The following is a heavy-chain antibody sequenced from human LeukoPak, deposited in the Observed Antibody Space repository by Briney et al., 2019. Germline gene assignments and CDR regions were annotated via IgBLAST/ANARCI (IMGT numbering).Heavy chain of an antibody. CDR2: ISGSSSYI. D-gene: IGHD6-6*01. V-gene: IGHV3-21*01. J-gene: IGHJ5*02. CDR3: ARGSSNVAARNNWFDP. CDR1: GFTFSGYD. Sequence: GGSLRLSCAASGFTFSGYDMNWVRQAPGKGLEWVSSISGSSSYIYYADSMKGRFTISRDNGKNSLYLQMNSLRAEDTAVHFCARGSSNVAARNNWFDPWGQGTLVTVSS.